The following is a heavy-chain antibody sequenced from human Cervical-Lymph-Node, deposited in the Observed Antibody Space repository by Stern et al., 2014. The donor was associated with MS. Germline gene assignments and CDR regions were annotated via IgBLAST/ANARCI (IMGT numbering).Heavy chain of an antibody. CDR1: GASITDYY. V-gene: IGHV4-59*01. D-gene: IGHD3-3*01. CDR2: AFHSGST. J-gene: IGHJ3*02. CDR3: ARDVRYDFWSGFSQGSDAFDI. Sequence: VKLVESGPGLVEPSETLSLTCTVSGASITDYYWSWIRQPPGKGLEWIGYAFHSGSTNYNPSLKSRVTMSVDMSKTQSSLKLTSVTAADTAVYYCARDVRYDFWSGFSQGSDAFDIWGQGTMVTVSS.